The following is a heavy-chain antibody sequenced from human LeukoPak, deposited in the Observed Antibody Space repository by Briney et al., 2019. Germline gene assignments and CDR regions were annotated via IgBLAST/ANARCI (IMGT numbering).Heavy chain of an antibody. J-gene: IGHJ4*02. Sequence: GGSLRLSCAASGFTFSSYGMSWVRQAPGKGLEWVGRVKSKTDGGTIDYTAPVKGRFTISRDDSKNILYLQMNSLKTEDTAVYYCIKVGAYDYWGPGTQVTVSS. D-gene: IGHD1-26*01. CDR2: VKSKTDGGTI. CDR3: IKVGAYDY. CDR1: GFTFSSYG. V-gene: IGHV3-15*01.